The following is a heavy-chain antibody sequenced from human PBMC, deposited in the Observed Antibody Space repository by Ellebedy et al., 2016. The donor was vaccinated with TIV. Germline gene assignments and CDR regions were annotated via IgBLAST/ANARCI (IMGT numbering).Heavy chain of an antibody. V-gene: IGHV4-30-4*01. D-gene: IGHD5-24*01. CDR1: GGSISSGDYY. Sequence: SETLSLXXTVSGGSISSGDYYWSWIRQPPGKGLEWIGYIYYSGSTYYNPSLKSRVTISVDTSKNQFSLKLSSVTAADTAVYYCARVPLTAYGYNDYWGQGTLVTVSS. CDR2: IYYSGST. J-gene: IGHJ4*02. CDR3: ARVPLTAYGYNDY.